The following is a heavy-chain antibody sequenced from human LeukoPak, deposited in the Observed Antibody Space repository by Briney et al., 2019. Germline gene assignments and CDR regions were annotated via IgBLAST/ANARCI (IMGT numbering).Heavy chain of an antibody. CDR3: AREGYSYGLDY. CDR2: ISYDGSNK. J-gene: IGHJ4*02. Sequence: QSGGSLRLSCAASGFTLSNYAMHWVRQAPGKGLEWVTVISYDGSNKYYADSVKGRFTISRDNSKSTLFLQMNSLRAEDTAMYYCAREGYSYGLDYWGQGTLVTVSS. V-gene: IGHV3-30-3*01. CDR1: GFTLSNYA. D-gene: IGHD5-18*01.